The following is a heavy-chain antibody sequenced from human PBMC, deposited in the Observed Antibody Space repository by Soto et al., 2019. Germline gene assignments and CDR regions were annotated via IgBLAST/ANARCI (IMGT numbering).Heavy chain of an antibody. CDR3: ARDVSPGSSGWYFDAFDI. CDR2: IKRDGSGG. CDR1: GFTFRNYW. Sequence: QLVESGGCLVQPGGSLRLSCAASGFTFRNYWMTWVRQAPGKGLAWVAKIKRDGSGGSYLDSVRGRFTVSRDNARNSLYLQMNSLRAEDTALYYCARDVSPGSSGWYFDAFDIWGQGTMVTVSS. D-gene: IGHD6-13*01. V-gene: IGHV3-7*01. J-gene: IGHJ3*02.